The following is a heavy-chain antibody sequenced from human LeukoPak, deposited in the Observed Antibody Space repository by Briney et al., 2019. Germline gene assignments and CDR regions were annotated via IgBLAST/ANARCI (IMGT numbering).Heavy chain of an antibody. J-gene: IGHJ3*02. CDR1: GYTFTSHA. CDR3: ARLTAHYDSSGYAI. Sequence: ASVKVSCKASGYTFTSHAMNWVRQAPGQGLEWMGWINTNTGNPTYAQGFTGRFVFSLDTSVSTAYLQISSLKAEDTAVYYCARLTAHYDSSGYAIWGQGTMVTVSS. CDR2: INTNTGNP. V-gene: IGHV7-4-1*02. D-gene: IGHD3-22*01.